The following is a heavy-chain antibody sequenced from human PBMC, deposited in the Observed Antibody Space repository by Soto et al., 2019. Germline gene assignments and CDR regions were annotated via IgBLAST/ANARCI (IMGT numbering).Heavy chain of an antibody. V-gene: IGHV3-9*01. Sequence: EVQLVESGGGLVQPGRSLRLSCAASGFTFDDYAMHWVRQAPGKGLEWVSGISWNSGSIGYADSVKGRFTISRDNAKNSLYLQMNSLRAEDTALYYCAKDPSYSSTGDYWGQGTLVTVSS. J-gene: IGHJ4*02. CDR3: AKDPSYSSTGDY. CDR2: ISWNSGSI. D-gene: IGHD6-13*01. CDR1: GFTFDDYA.